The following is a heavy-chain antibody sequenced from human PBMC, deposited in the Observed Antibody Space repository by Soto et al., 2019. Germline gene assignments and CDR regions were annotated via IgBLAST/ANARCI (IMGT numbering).Heavy chain of an antibody. CDR3: AKDRRYYDSSGYYYYYYGMDV. D-gene: IGHD3-22*01. V-gene: IGHV3-23*01. CDR1: GFAFSSYA. Sequence: EVQLLESGGGLVQPGGSLRLSCAASGFAFSSYAMSWVRQAPGKGLEWVSAISGSGGSTYYADSVKGRFTISRDNSKNTLDLQMNSRGAEDTAVYYCAKDRRYYDSSGYYYYYYGMDVWGQGTTVTVSS. CDR2: ISGSGGST. J-gene: IGHJ6*02.